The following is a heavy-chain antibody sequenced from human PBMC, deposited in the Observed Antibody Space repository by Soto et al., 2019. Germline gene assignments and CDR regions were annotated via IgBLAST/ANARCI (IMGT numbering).Heavy chain of an antibody. V-gene: IGHV4-59*01. CDR2: IYYSGST. Sequence: SETLSLTCTVSGGSISGYYWSWIRQPPGKGLEWIGYIYYSGSTSYNPSLKSRLTISVDTSKNQFSLRLTSVTAADTAVYYCARIRLLWFGEPAYWGQGTQVTVSS. CDR3: ARIRLLWFGEPAY. J-gene: IGHJ4*02. D-gene: IGHD3-10*01. CDR1: GGSISGYY.